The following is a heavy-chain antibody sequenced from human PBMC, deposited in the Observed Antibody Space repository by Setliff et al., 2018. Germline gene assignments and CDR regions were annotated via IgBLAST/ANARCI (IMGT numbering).Heavy chain of an antibody. CDR3: ATRKSSGRLYYMDV. V-gene: IGHV4-39*07. J-gene: IGHJ6*03. CDR2: FYYSGSI. Sequence: SETLSLTCTVSGGSFSSSGYYWGWIRQPPGKGLEWIGSFYYSGSIYYNPSLKSRVTISGDTSKNQVSLRLSSVTAADTAVYYCATRKSSGRLYYMDVWGKGTTVTVSS. CDR1: GGSFSSSGYY. D-gene: IGHD1-26*01.